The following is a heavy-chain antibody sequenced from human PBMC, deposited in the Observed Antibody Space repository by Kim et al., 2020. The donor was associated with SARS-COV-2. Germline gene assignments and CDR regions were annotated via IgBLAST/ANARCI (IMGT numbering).Heavy chain of an antibody. Sequence: SETLSLTCTVSGGSISSGGYYWSWIRQHPGKGLEWIGYIYYSGSTYYNPSLKGRVTISVDTSKNQFSLKLSSVTAADTAVYYCAREWRDDYWYFDLWGRGTLVTVSS. V-gene: IGHV4-31*03. CDR2: IYYSGST. CDR1: GGSISSGGYY. CDR3: AREWRDDYWYFDL. J-gene: IGHJ2*01.